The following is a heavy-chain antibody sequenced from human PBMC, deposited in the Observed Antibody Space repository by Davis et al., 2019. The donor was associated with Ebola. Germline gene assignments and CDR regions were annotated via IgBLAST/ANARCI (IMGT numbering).Heavy chain of an antibody. CDR1: GYSFTSYW. V-gene: IGHV5-51*01. Sequence: GESLKISCKGSGYSFTSYWIGWVRQMPGKGLEWMGIIYPGDSDTRYSPSFQGQVTISADKSISTAYLQWSSLKASDTAMYYCARHWGSDWYGEPLGYWGQGALVTVSS. CDR3: ARHWGSDWYGEPLGY. CDR2: IYPGDSDT. J-gene: IGHJ4*02. D-gene: IGHD3-16*01.